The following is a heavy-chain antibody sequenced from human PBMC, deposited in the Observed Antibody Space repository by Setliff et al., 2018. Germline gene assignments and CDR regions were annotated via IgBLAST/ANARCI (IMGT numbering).Heavy chain of an antibody. CDR3: ASAGHSGSWFPFDAFHI. Sequence: GGSLRLSCAASGFTFSDYYMSWIRQAPGEGLEWVAYISHSDNSIYYADSVKGRFTISRDDAKNSLYLQMNSLRAEDTAVYYCASAGHSGSWFPFDAFHIWGQGTMVTVSS. V-gene: IGHV3-11*04. CDR2: ISHSDNSI. D-gene: IGHD6-13*01. J-gene: IGHJ3*02. CDR1: GFTFSDYY.